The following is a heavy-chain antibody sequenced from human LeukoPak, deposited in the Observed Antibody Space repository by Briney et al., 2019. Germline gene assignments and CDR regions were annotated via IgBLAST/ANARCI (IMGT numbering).Heavy chain of an antibody. Sequence: PGGSLRLSCADSGFTVQGTPMGWGRQAPGKGLEWVSAMYTGGTTYYADSVTGRFTISRDNSKNTLYLHMNSLRAEATAYYYCAKDDATSWGGLASWGQGTLVSVSS. V-gene: IGHV3-53*01. D-gene: IGHD3-16*01. J-gene: IGHJ4*02. CDR1: GFTVQGTP. CDR2: MYTGGTT. CDR3: AKDDATSWGGLAS.